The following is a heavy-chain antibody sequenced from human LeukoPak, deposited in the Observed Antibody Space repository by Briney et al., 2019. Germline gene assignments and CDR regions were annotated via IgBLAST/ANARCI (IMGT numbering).Heavy chain of an antibody. CDR1: GYRFSNYW. CDR2: IYPADSDT. J-gene: IGHJ4*02. Sequence: GEPLKISCKCSGYRFSNYWIGWVRQMPGKGLEWMGIIYPADSDTRYSPSFQGQVTISADKSISTAYLQWSSLKASDTAMYYCARGDSAYFDFWGKGTLVTVSS. CDR3: ARGDSAYFDF. D-gene: IGHD3-22*01. V-gene: IGHV5-51*01.